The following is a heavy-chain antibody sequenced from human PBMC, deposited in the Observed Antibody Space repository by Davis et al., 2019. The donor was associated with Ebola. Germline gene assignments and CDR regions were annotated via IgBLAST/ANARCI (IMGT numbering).Heavy chain of an antibody. CDR1: GDSVSSNSAA. V-gene: IGHV6-1*01. J-gene: IGHJ4*02. CDR2: TYYRSKWYN. D-gene: IGHD4-11*01. CDR3: ARSNNGWLDY. Sequence: LRLSCAISGDSVSSNSAAWNWIRQSPSRGLEWLGRTYYRSKWYNDYAVSVKGRITINPDTSKNQFSVQLSSVTPDDTAVFYCARSNNGWLDYWGQGTLVTVSS.